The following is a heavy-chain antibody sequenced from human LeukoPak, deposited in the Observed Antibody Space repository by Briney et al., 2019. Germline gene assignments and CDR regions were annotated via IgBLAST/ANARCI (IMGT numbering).Heavy chain of an antibody. D-gene: IGHD6-13*01. Sequence: GGSLRLSCAASGFTVSSNYMSWVRQAPGKGLEWVSVIYSGGSTYYADSVKGRFTISRDNSKNTLYLQMNSLRAEDTAVYYCARGPGIASTPLFDYWGQGTLVTVSS. J-gene: IGHJ4*02. CDR3: ARGPGIASTPLFDY. CDR2: IYSGGST. CDR1: GFTVSSNY. V-gene: IGHV3-53*01.